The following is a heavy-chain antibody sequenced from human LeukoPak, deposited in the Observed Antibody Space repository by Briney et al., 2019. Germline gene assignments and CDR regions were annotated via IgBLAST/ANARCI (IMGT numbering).Heavy chain of an antibody. CDR1: GFTFSTYG. Sequence: GRSLRLSCAASGFTFSTYGMHWVRQAPGKGLEGVAGISNSGGSKNYADSVKGRFTISRDNAKNTLYLQMNSLRAEDTAVYFCAKRGVVIRVILVGFHKQAYYFDSWGQGALVTVSS. V-gene: IGHV3-23*01. CDR2: ISNSGGSK. CDR3: AKRGVVIRVILVGFHKQAYYFDS. J-gene: IGHJ4*02. D-gene: IGHD3-10*01.